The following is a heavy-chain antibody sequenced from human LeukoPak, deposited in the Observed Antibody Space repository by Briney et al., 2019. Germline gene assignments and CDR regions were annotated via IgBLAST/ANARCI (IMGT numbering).Heavy chain of an antibody. CDR2: IYYTGGT. CDR3: ARDGYDSSGYYYGY. V-gene: IGHV4-39*07. J-gene: IGHJ4*02. D-gene: IGHD3-22*01. CDR1: GGSIITSSYY. Sequence: PSETLSLTCTVSGGSIITSSYYWGWIRQPPGKGLQWIGNIYYTGGTHYNPSLKSRVTIYVDTSKNQFSLKLSSVTAADTAVYYCARDGYDSSGYYYGYWGQGTLVTVSS.